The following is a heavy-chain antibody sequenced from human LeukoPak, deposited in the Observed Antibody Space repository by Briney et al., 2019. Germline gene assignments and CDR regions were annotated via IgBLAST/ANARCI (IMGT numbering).Heavy chain of an antibody. V-gene: IGHV4-59*01. CDR1: GGSISYYY. CDR3: ARGGTYNDILSFDP. Sequence: SETLSLTCTVSGGSISYYYLTWIRQSPGKGLEWIGQIYYTGSTYYNPSLKRRVTIPVDTSRNQFSLNLTSVTAADTAVYHCARGGTYNDILSFDPWGQGTLVTVSS. J-gene: IGHJ5*02. CDR2: IYYTGST. D-gene: IGHD3-9*01.